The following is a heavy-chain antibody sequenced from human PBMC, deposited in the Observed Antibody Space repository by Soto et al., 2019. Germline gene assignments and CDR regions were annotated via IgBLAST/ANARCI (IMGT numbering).Heavy chain of an antibody. CDR2: IYYIGST. J-gene: IGHJ5*02. CDR1: GGSISSGGYY. CDR3: ARGYCSGGSCYSLRWFDP. D-gene: IGHD2-15*01. Sequence: QVQLQESGPGLVKPSQTLSLTCTVSGGSISSGGYYWSWIRQHPGKGLEWIGYIYYIGSTYYNPSLKSRVTISVDTSKNQFSLKLSSVTAADTAVYYCARGYCSGGSCYSLRWFDPWGQGTLVTVSS. V-gene: IGHV4-31*03.